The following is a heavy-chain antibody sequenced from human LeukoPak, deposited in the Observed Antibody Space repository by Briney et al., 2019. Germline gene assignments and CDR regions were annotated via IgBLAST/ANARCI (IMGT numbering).Heavy chain of an antibody. V-gene: IGHV4-34*01. CDR2: INHSGST. CDR1: GGSFSGYY. Sequence: SETLSLTCAVYGGSFSGYYWSWIRQPPGKGLEWIGEINHSGSTNYNPSPKSRVTISVDTSKNQFSLKLSSVTAADTAVYYCARGGIVPAQDAYYYYYGMDVWGQGTTVTVSS. J-gene: IGHJ6*02. D-gene: IGHD2-2*01. CDR3: ARGGIVPAQDAYYYYYGMDV.